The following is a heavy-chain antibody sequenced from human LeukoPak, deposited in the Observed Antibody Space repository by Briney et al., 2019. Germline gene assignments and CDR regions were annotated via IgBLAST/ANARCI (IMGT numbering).Heavy chain of an antibody. J-gene: IGHJ4*02. V-gene: IGHV4-59*01. CDR2: IYSSGST. D-gene: IGHD2-8*01. CDR1: GGSTSNYY. CDR3: ARGMVGSD. Sequence: PSETLSLTCTVSGGSTSNYYWSWIRQPPGKGLEWIGYIYSSGSTNYNPSLKSRVTMSVDTSKNQFSLKLSTVTAADTAVYYCARGMVGSDWGQGTLVTVSS.